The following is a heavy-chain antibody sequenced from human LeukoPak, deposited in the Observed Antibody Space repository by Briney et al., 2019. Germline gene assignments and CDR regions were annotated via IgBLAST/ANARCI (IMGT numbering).Heavy chain of an antibody. V-gene: IGHV3-7*03. Sequence: GESLRLSCAASGFIFKKYWMNWVRQVPGKGLECLANIKEDGSETYYADSVKGRFTISRDNAKNSLYLQMNSLRAEDTALYYCAKGKDSSSWYRDNYENHPFDYWGQGTLVTVSS. CDR3: AKGKDSSSWYRDNYENHPFDY. D-gene: IGHD6-13*01. CDR2: IKEDGSET. CDR1: GFIFKKYW. J-gene: IGHJ4*02.